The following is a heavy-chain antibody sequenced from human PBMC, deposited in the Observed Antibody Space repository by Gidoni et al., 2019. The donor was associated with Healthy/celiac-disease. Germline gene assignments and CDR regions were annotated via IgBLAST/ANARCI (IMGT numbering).Heavy chain of an antibody. CDR2: ISSSSSYI. D-gene: IGHD6-6*01. CDR3: AREGDGQQLVRDY. CDR1: GFTFSSYS. Sequence: EVQLVESGGGLVTPGGSLSLSCAASGFTFSSYSMNWVRQAPGKGLEWVSSISSSSSYIYYADSVKGRFTISRDNAKNSLYLQMNSLRAEDTAVYYCAREGDGQQLVRDYWGQGTLVTVSS. V-gene: IGHV3-21*01. J-gene: IGHJ4*02.